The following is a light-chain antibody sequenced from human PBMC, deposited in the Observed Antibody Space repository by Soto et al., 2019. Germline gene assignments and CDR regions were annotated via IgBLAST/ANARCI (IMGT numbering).Light chain of an antibody. CDR3: QKYNDAPRN. J-gene: IGKJ4*01. CDR2: GAS. V-gene: IGKV1-27*01. Sequence: DIQMTQSPSTLSGSVGDRVTITCLASQTISSWLAWYQQKPGKAPKLLIYGASTLQSGVPSRFSGSGSGTDLTLTINSLQPEDVATYYCQKYNDAPRNFRGGTQADI. CDR1: QTISSW.